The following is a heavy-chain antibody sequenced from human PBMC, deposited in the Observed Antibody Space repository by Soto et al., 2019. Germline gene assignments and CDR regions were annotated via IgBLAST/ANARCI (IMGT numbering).Heavy chain of an antibody. Sequence: QLQLQGSGPGLVKPSETLSLTCTVSGGSISTTTYYWGWVRQPPGKGLEWIGNIYYTGRTYYNPSLKSRVTISVDTSNNQFSLRLNSVTAADTAVYYRATHRRYSSGWYYYGMDVWGQGTTVTVSS. CDR1: GGSISTTTYY. D-gene: IGHD6-25*01. V-gene: IGHV4-39*01. J-gene: IGHJ6*02. CDR3: ATHRRYSSGWYYYGMDV. CDR2: IYYTGRT.